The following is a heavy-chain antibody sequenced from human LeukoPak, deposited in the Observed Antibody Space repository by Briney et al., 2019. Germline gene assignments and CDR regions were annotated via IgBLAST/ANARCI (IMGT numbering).Heavy chain of an antibody. D-gene: IGHD1-1*01. V-gene: IGHV3-64*01. J-gene: IGHJ4*02. CDR1: GLTFSSFP. Sequence: AGGSLRLSCAASGLTFSSFPMHWVRQAPGKGLEYVSAISSNGGSTYYANSVKGRFAISRDNSKNTLYLQMGSLRAEDMAVYYCASPGAYNWGQGTLVTVSS. CDR2: ISSNGGST. CDR3: ASPGAYN.